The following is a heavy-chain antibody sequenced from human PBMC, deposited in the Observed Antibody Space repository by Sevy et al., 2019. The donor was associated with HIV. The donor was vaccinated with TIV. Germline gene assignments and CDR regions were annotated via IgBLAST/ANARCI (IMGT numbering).Heavy chain of an antibody. J-gene: IGHJ2*01. CDR2: ISAYNGNT. CDR3: ARARRSNSWYWYFDL. Sequence: ASVKVSCKASGYTFTSYGISWVRQAPGQGLEWMGWISAYNGNTDYAQKLQGRVTMTTDTSTSTAYMELRSLRSDDTAVYYGARARRSNSWYWYFDLWGRGTLVTVSS. V-gene: IGHV1-18*01. D-gene: IGHD6-13*01. CDR1: GYTFTSYG.